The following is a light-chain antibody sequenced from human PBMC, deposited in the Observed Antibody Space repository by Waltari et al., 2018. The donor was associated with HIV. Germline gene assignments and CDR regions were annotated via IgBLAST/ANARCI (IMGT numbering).Light chain of an antibody. CDR2: EVS. V-gene: IGLV2-23*02. J-gene: IGLJ3*02. Sequence: QSALTQPASVSGSPGQSITISCTGTSSDVGSYNLVSWYQQHPGKAPKLMIYEVSKRPSGVSKRCSGSKSGNTASLTISGLQAEDEADYYCCSYAGSSTFVFGGGTKLTVL. CDR3: CSYAGSSTFV. CDR1: SSDVGSYNL.